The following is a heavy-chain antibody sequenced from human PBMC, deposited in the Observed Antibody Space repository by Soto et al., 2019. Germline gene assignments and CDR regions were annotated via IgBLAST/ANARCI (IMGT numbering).Heavy chain of an antibody. CDR2: IENRGISI. J-gene: IGHJ6*02. CDR3: ARAPPGSGKYLYYGMDV. V-gene: IGHV3-74*01. CDR1: GFTFSNYW. D-gene: IGHD3-10*01. Sequence: GGSLRLSCEASGFTFSNYWMHWVRQGPGKGRMWVSRIENRGISISYADSVKGRVTISRDNAKNTLYLQMNSLTAEDTAVYYCARAPPGSGKYLYYGMDVWGQGTTVTVSS.